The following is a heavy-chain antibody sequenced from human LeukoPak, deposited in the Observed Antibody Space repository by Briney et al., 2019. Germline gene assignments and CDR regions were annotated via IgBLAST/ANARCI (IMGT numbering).Heavy chain of an antibody. CDR2: ISWNSGSI. CDR1: GFTFSSYA. D-gene: IGHD2-2*01. CDR3: AKGRSTSLNYYYYGMDV. Sequence: GGSLRLSCAASGFTFSSYAMSWVRQAPGKGLEWVSGISWNSGSIGYADSVKGRFTISRDNAKNSLYLQMNSLRAEDTALYYCAKGRSTSLNYYYYGMDVWGQGTTVTVSS. V-gene: IGHV3-9*01. J-gene: IGHJ6*02.